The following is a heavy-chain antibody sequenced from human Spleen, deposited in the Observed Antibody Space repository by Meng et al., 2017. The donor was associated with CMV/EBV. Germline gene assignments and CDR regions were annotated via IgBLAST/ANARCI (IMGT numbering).Heavy chain of an antibody. Sequence: TFSSYAISWGRQAPGQRLEWMGGIIPIFGTANYAQKFQGRVTITTDESTSTAYMELSSLRSEDTAVYYCARGYCSSTSCYHSYNWFDPWGQGTLVTVSS. CDR2: IIPIFGTA. CDR1: TFSSYA. J-gene: IGHJ5*02. D-gene: IGHD2-2*01. CDR3: ARGYCSSTSCYHSYNWFDP. V-gene: IGHV1-69*05.